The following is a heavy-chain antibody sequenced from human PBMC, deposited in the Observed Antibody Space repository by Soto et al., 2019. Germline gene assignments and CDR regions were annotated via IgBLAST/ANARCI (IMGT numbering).Heavy chain of an antibody. D-gene: IGHD6-19*01. V-gene: IGHV4-39*01. J-gene: IGHJ4*02. CDR3: ARQTSSGWYWSDY. CDR2: IYYSGST. Sequence: SETLSLTCTVSGGSISSSSYYWGWIRQPPGKGLEWIGSIYYSGSTYYNPSLKSRVTISVDTSKNQFSLKLSSVTAADTAEYYCARQTSSGWYWSDYWGQGTLVTVSS. CDR1: GGSISSSSYY.